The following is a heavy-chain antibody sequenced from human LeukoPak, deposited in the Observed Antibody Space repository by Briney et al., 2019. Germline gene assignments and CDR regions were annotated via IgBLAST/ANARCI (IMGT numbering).Heavy chain of an antibody. CDR2: IIPIFGTA. CDR1: GGTFSSYA. V-gene: IGHV1-69*05. CDR3: ARAVGHRYDFWSGWVRDYYYMDV. J-gene: IGHJ6*03. Sequence: PQASVKVSCKASGGTFSSYAISWVRQAPGQGLEWMGGIIPIFGTANYAQKFQGRVTITRNTSISTAYMELSSLRSEDTAVYYCARAVGHRYDFWSGWVRDYYYMDVWGKGTTVTVSS. D-gene: IGHD3-3*01.